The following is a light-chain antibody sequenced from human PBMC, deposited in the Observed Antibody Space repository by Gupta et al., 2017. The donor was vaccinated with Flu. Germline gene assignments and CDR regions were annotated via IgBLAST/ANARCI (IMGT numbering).Light chain of an antibody. CDR3: QSYDSSLSAGV. V-gene: IGLV1-40*01. CDR2: GNS. J-gene: IGLJ2*01. CDR1: SSNIGAGYD. Sequence: QSVLTQPPSASGAAGRRVTLCRTGSSSNIGAGYDVHWYQQLPGTAPKLLIYGNSNRPSGVPDRFSGSKSGTSASLAITGLQAEDEADYYCQSYDSSLSAGVFGGGTKLTVL.